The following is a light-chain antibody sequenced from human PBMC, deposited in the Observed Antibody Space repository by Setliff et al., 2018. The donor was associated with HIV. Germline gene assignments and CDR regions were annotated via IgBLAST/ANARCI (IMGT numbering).Light chain of an antibody. CDR3: CSNTGSNTFV. V-gene: IGLV2-23*01. Sequence: SALTQPASVSGSPGQSITISCTGTSNDVGRYGLVSWYQQHPARAPKLIIYQATRRPSGVSNRFSGSKSGNVASLTISGLQAEDEADYYCCSNTGSNTFVFGTGTKV. CDR2: QAT. J-gene: IGLJ1*01. CDR1: SNDVGRYGL.